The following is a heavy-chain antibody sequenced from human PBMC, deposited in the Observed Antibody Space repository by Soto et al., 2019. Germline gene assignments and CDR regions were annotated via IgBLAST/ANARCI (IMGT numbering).Heavy chain of an antibody. V-gene: IGHV3-11*01. CDR2: ISSSGSTI. D-gene: IGHD2-2*01. CDR1: GFTFSDYY. Sequence: QVQLVESGGGLVQPGGSLRLSCAASGFTFSDYYMSWIRQAPGKGLEWVSYISSSGSTIYYADSVKGRFTISRDNAKNSLYLQMNSLRAEDTAVYYCARPVRYCSSTSCYGGLDAFDIWGQGTMVTVSS. J-gene: IGHJ3*02. CDR3: ARPVRYCSSTSCYGGLDAFDI.